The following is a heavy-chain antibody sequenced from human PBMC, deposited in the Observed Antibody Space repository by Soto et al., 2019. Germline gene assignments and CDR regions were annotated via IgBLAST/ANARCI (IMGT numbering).Heavy chain of an antibody. CDR2: IYSGGYT. Sequence: EVQLVESGGGLIQPGGSLRLSCAVSGFTVSNNYMSWVRQAPGKGLEGVSVIYSGGYTAYGDSVKGRFTISRDNSKNTLFLKRNTRRAAAPAVYSWATHPGGGGYWGQGTLVTVSS. V-gene: IGHV3-53*01. CDR3: ATHPGGGGY. J-gene: IGHJ4*02. CDR1: GFTVSNNY. D-gene: IGHD3-10*01.